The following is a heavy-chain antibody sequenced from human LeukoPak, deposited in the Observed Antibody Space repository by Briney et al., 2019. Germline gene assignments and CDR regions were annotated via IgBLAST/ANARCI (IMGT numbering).Heavy chain of an antibody. CDR2: IWYDGSNK. V-gene: IGHV3-33*01. D-gene: IGHD3-10*01. CDR1: GFTFSSYG. Sequence: GRSLRLSCAASGFTFSSYGMHWVRQAPGKGLEWVAVIWYDGSNKYYADSVKARFTISRDNSKKTLYLQMNSLSAEYTAVFYCAREGGVHGVIIHRIFDYSGQGTLFTVSS. CDR3: AREGGVHGVIIHRIFDY. J-gene: IGHJ4*02.